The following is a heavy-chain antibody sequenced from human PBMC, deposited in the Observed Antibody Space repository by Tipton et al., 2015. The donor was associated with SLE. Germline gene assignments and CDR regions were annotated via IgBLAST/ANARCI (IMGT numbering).Heavy chain of an antibody. CDR2: INHSGST. V-gene: IGHV4-34*01. CDR1: GGSFSGYY. CDR3: AREPIVLVVYSRYYYYGMDV. D-gene: IGHD2-8*02. J-gene: IGHJ6*02. Sequence: TLSLTCAVYGGSFSGYYWSWIRQPPGKGLEWIGEINHSGSTNYNPSLKSRVTISVDTSKNQFSLKLSSVTAADTAVYYCAREPIVLVVYSRYYYYGMDVWGQGTTVTVSS.